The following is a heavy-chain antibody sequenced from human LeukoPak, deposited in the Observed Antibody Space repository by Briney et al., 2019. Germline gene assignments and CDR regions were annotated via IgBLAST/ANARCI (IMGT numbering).Heavy chain of an antibody. CDR3: ARAPDSSAYSFFFDY. D-gene: IGHD3-22*01. V-gene: IGHV3-30*19. CDR2: IWYDGTNK. CDR1: GFTFSSYG. J-gene: IGHJ4*02. Sequence: GALRLSCAASGFTFSSYGMHWVRQAPGKGLEWVAVIWYDGTNKYFADSVKGRFTISRDNSKNTLYVQMSSLRAEDTAVYYCARAPDSSAYSFFFDYWGQGTLVTVSS.